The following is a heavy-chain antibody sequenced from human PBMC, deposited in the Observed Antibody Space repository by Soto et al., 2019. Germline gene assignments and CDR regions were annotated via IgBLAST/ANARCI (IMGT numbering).Heavy chain of an antibody. V-gene: IGHV4-34*01. Sequence: QVQLQQWGAGLMKPSETLSLTCAVYGGSFSGYYWSWIRQPPGKGLEWIGEINHSGSTNYNPSLKSRVTISVDTSKIQFSLKLSSVTAADTAVYYCARGKLRVGATNKFDYWGQGTLVTVSS. J-gene: IGHJ4*02. CDR3: ARGKLRVGATNKFDY. CDR1: GGSFSGYY. CDR2: INHSGST. D-gene: IGHD1-26*01.